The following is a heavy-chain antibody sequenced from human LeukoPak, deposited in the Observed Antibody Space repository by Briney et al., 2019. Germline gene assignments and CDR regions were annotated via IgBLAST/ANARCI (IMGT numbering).Heavy chain of an antibody. V-gene: IGHV1-18*01. Sequence: ASVKVSCKASGYTFTSYGISWVRQAPGQGLEWMGWISAYNGNTNYAQKLQGRVTMTTDTSTSTAYMELRSLRSDDTAVYYCAKTDLDSSGYYYDSFDYWGQGTLVTVSS. J-gene: IGHJ4*02. CDR3: AKTDLDSSGYYYDSFDY. CDR1: GYTFTSYG. CDR2: ISAYNGNT. D-gene: IGHD3-22*01.